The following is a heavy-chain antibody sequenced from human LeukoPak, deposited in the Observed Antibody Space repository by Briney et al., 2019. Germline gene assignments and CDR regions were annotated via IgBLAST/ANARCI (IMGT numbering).Heavy chain of an antibody. CDR1: GDAISTYY. CDR2: IADGRT. Sequence: PSETLSLTCTVSGDAISTYYWNWIRQTPGKGLEWVGHIADGRTDCNPSLKSRAIISVDTSKNQISLRLTSVTAADTAVYHCARDKAHSYGYYFDPWGPGTQVLVSS. J-gene: IGHJ4*02. D-gene: IGHD3-10*01. V-gene: IGHV4-4*08. CDR3: ARDKAHSYGYYFDP.